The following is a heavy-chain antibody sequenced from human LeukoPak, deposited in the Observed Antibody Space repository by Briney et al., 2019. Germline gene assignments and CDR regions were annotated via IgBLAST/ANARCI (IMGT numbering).Heavy chain of an antibody. CDR2: ISAHNGNT. CDR1: GYTFTSYG. J-gene: IGHJ5*02. D-gene: IGHD3-22*01. CDR3: ARDEARYSSGYYPNWFDP. Sequence: ASVKVSCKASGYTFTSYGISWVRQAPGQGLEWMGWISAHNGNTNYAQKLQGRVTMTTDTSTSTAYMELRSLRSDDTAVYYCARDEARYSSGYYPNWFDPWGQGTLVTVSS. V-gene: IGHV1-18*01.